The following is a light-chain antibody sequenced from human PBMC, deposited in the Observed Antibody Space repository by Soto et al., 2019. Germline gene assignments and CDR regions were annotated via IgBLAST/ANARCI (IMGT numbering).Light chain of an antibody. Sequence: SVLTQPPSASGTPGQRVTISCSGSSSNIGSNTVNWYQQLPGTAPKLLISSNNQRPSGDPDRFSGSKSGTSASLAISGLQAEDEADYYCAAWDDSLNGYVFGTGTKVTVL. CDR1: SSNIGSNT. J-gene: IGLJ1*01. V-gene: IGLV1-44*01. CDR3: AAWDDSLNGYV. CDR2: SNN.